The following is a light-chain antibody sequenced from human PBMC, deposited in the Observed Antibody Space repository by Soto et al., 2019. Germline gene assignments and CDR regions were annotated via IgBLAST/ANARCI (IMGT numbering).Light chain of an antibody. Sequence: EIVLTQSPGTLSLSPGERATLSCRASQSVASNYVARYQQKFGQAPRLLIYGASARATDIPDRFSGSGSGTDFTLIISRLEPEDFAVYYCQQYGSSPFTFGQGAKLEIK. CDR2: GAS. V-gene: IGKV3-20*01. CDR3: QQYGSSPFT. CDR1: QSVASNY. J-gene: IGKJ2*01.